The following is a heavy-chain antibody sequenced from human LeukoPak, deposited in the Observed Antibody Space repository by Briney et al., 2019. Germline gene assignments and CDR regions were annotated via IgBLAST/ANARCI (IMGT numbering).Heavy chain of an antibody. V-gene: IGHV3-48*01. CDR2: ISGSSNFI. D-gene: IGHD3-10*01. Sequence: PGGSLRLSCAASGFIFSDYSMTWVRQTPGKGLEWPSYISGSSNFIYYAGSVKGRFTISRDNARNSLYPQMNSLRAEDTAVYYCAREVYYGSGRRFDFWGQGTLVTVSS. J-gene: IGHJ4*02. CDR1: GFIFSDYS. CDR3: AREVYYGSGRRFDF.